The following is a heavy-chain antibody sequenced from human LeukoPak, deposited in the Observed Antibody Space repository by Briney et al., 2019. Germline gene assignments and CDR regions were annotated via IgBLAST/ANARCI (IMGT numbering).Heavy chain of an antibody. CDR2: IYSSGST. D-gene: IGHD3-10*02. CDR1: GFTVSSNY. V-gene: IGHV3-66*01. J-gene: IGHJ6*04. CDR3: AELGITMIGGV. Sequence: PGGSLRLSCAASGFTVSSNYMSWVRQAPGKGLEWVSLIYSSGSTDYADSVKGRFTISRDNAKNSLYLQMNSLRAEDTAVYYCAELGITMIGGVWGKGTTVTISS.